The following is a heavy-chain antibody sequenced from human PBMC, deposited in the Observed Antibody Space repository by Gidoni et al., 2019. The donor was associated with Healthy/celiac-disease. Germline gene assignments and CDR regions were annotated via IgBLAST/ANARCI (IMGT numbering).Heavy chain of an antibody. CDR2: ISYDGSNK. J-gene: IGHJ3*01. Sequence: QVQLVESGGGVVQPGRSLRLSCAASGFTFSSYGMHWVRQAPGKGLEWVAVISYDGSNKYYADSVKGRFTISRDNSKNTLYLQMNSLRAEDTAVYYCANLAALGMGFFWGQGTMVTVSS. D-gene: IGHD3-16*01. CDR3: ANLAALGMGFF. CDR1: GFTFSSYG. V-gene: IGHV3-30*18.